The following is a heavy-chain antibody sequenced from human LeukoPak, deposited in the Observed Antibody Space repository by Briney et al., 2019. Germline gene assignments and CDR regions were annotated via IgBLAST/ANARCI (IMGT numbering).Heavy chain of an antibody. J-gene: IGHJ6*03. V-gene: IGHV3-30*02. D-gene: IGHD4-17*01. CDR3: AKDKNDSGDYSSMDV. CDR2: ILYVGRNK. Sequence: GGSLRLSCAASGFTFSCYAMLWVRQAPGKGLEWGAFILYVGRNKYCADSVKGRFTVSRNNTKSTLYMQMNSLRVEDTAIYYCAKDKNDSGDYSSMDVWGKGTTVTVSS. CDR1: GFTFSCYA.